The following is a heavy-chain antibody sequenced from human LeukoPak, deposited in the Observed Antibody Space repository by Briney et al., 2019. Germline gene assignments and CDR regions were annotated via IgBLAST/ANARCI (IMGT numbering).Heavy chain of an antibody. CDR3: ARENAYCGGDCYRKYYFDY. J-gene: IGHJ4*02. CDR2: IYYSGST. CDR1: GGSISNYC. V-gene: IGHV4-59*01. Sequence: PSETLSLTCTVSGGSISNYCWSWIRQPPGKGLEWIGYIYYSGSTNYNPSLKSRVTISGDRSKNQFSLKLSSVTAADTAVYYCARENAYCGGDCYRKYYFDYWGQGTLVTVSS. D-gene: IGHD2-21*01.